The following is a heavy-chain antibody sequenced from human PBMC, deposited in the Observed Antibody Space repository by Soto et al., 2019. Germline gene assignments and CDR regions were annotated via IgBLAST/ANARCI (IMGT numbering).Heavy chain of an antibody. V-gene: IGHV3-21*01. D-gene: IGHD6-19*01. CDR3: ASEGPGGHSSGWYSYHRPYGMDV. J-gene: IGHJ6*02. Sequence: PGGSLRLSCAASGFTFSSYSMNWVRQAPGKGLEWVSSISSSSSYIYYADSVKGRFTISRDNAKNSLYLQMNSLRAEDTAVYYCASEGPGGHSSGWYSYHRPYGMDVWGQGTTVTVSS. CDR1: GFTFSSYS. CDR2: ISSSSSYI.